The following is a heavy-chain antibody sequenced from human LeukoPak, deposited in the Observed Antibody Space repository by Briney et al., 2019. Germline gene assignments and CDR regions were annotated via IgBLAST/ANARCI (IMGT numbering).Heavy chain of an antibody. Sequence: ASVKVSCKASGGTFSSYAISWVRQAPGQGLEWMGGIIPIFGTANYAQKFQGRVTITADESTSTAYMELSSLRSEDMAVYYCARTTTQYYYYYYGMDVWGQGTTVTVSS. J-gene: IGHJ6*02. CDR2: IIPIFGTA. V-gene: IGHV1-69*13. CDR3: ARTTTQYYYYYYGMDV. CDR1: GGTFSSYA. D-gene: IGHD4-11*01.